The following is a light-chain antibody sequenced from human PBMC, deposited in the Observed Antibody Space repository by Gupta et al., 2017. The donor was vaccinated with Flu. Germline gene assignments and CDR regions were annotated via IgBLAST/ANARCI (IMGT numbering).Light chain of an antibody. V-gene: IGKV1-5*03. J-gene: IGKJ1*01. CDR3: QQHFSYSRRA. CDR2: KAS. CDR1: QSLSGS. Sequence: DIQRTQSPSTLSASVGDSGAITCRAGQSLSGSLAWYQQKAGNPPNLLIYKASSSESGVTSRFSGARSGIEFTLTSNRHQPDDFASYYCQQHFSYSRRAFGQGTKVEVK.